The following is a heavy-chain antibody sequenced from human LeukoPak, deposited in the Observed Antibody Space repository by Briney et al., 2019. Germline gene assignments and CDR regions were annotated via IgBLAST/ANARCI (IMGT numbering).Heavy chain of an antibody. V-gene: IGHV3-23*01. J-gene: IGHJ6*03. Sequence: GWSLRLSCAASGFRFSSYAMSWVRQAAGKGLEWVSAIRGRGGSTYYADSVKGRFTISRDNYKNTLYLQMNSLRAEDTAVYYCAKTSAQGALYYYYYYMDVWGQGTTVTVSS. CDR1: GFRFSSYA. CDR3: AKTSAQGALYYYYYYMDV. CDR2: IRGRGGST. D-gene: IGHD3-16*01.